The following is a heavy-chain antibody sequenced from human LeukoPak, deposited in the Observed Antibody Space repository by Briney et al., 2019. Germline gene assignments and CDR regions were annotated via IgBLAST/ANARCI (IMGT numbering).Heavy chain of an antibody. V-gene: IGHV3-7*01. CDR3: VRGRGYGGYSYGPLDY. CDR1: GFIFSNYL. D-gene: IGHD5-18*01. J-gene: IGHJ4*02. CDR2: INQDGSEA. Sequence: GGSLRLSCGASGFIFSNYLLNWVRQAPGKGLEWVANINQDGSEANYLDPVKGRFTISRDNAKNSVHLQLNSLGAEDTAVYYCVRGRGYGGYSYGPLDYWGQGAPVTVSS.